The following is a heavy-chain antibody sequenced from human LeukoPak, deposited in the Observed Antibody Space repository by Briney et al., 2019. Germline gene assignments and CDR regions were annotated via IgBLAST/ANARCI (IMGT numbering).Heavy chain of an antibody. Sequence: PGGSLRLSCAASGFTFSSYAMHWVRQAPGKGLEYVSAISSDGVTTYYANSVKGRFTISRDNSKNTLYLQVGSLRVEDMAVYYCARGNLFYFDYWGQGNLVTVSS. CDR2: ISSDGVTT. CDR1: GFTFSSYA. CDR3: ARGNLFYFDY. V-gene: IGHV3-64*01. J-gene: IGHJ4*02.